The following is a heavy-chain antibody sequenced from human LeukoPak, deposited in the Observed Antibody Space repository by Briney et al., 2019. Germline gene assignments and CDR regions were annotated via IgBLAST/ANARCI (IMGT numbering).Heavy chain of an antibody. Sequence: TSETLSLTCAVYGGSFSGYYWSWIRQPPGKGLEWIGEINHSGSTSYNPSLKSRVTISVDTSKNQFSLKLSSVTAADTAVYYCARGYVAAATTDYWGQGTLVTVSS. CDR2: INHSGST. J-gene: IGHJ4*02. CDR3: ARGYVAAATTDY. D-gene: IGHD6-13*01. V-gene: IGHV4-34*01. CDR1: GGSFSGYY.